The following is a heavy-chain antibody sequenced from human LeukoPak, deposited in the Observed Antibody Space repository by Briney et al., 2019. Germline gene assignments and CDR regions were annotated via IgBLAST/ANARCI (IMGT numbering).Heavy chain of an antibody. J-gene: IGHJ4*02. CDR2: IYSGGRT. CDR3: ARGHHYYDSSAYYY. Sequence: GGSLRLSCAASGFTFSNYAMNWVRQAPGKGLEWVSVIYSGGRTKYADSVKGRFTISRDNSKNTLYLQMNSLRAEDTAVYYCARGHHYYDSSAYYYWGQGTLVTVSS. V-gene: IGHV3-66*01. CDR1: GFTFSNYA. D-gene: IGHD3-22*01.